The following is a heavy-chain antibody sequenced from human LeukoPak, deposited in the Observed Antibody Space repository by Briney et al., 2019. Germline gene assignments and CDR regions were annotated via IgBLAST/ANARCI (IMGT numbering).Heavy chain of an antibody. CDR2: IYYSGST. V-gene: IGHV4-39*07. CDR3: ARNSITRGWLDP. J-gene: IGHJ5*02. CDR1: GGSIRSTSYY. D-gene: IGHD3-10*01. Sequence: PSETLSLTCTVSGGSIRSTSYYWGWIRQPPGKGLEWIGSIYYSGSTYYNPSLKSRVTISVDTSKNQFSLKLSSVTAADTAVYYCARNSITRGWLDPWGQRTLVTVSS.